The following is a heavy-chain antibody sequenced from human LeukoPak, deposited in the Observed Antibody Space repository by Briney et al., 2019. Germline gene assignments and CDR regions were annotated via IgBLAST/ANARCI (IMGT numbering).Heavy chain of an antibody. V-gene: IGHV4-59*01. D-gene: IGHD5-24*01. CDR2: IYYSGST. Sequence: SETLSLTCTVSGGSICSCYWRWIRQPPGKGLEWIGYIYYSGSTNYNPSLKSRVAISVDTSKYQFSLKLSSVTAADTAVYYCARVQGGYNYDYWGQGTLVTVSS. CDR3: ARVQGGYNYDY. CDR1: GGSICSCY. J-gene: IGHJ4*02.